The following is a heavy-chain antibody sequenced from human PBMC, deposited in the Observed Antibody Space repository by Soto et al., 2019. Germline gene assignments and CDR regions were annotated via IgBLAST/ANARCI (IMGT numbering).Heavy chain of an antibody. V-gene: IGHV4-59*01. CDR2: IYYSGST. CDR3: ARGDDYHAFDI. D-gene: IGHD4-17*01. CDR1: GGSISSYY. Sequence: QVQLQESGPGLVKPSETLSLTCTVSGGSISSYYWSWLRQPPGKGLEWIGYIYYSGSTNYNPSLKSRVTISVDTSKNQFSLKLSSVTAADTAVYYCARGDDYHAFDIWGQGTMVTVSS. J-gene: IGHJ3*02.